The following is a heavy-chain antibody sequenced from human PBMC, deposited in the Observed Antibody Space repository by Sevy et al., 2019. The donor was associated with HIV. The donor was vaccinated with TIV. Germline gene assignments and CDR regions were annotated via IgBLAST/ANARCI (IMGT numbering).Heavy chain of an antibody. V-gene: IGHV3-30*02. Sequence: GGSLRLSCAASGFSFSSYGMHWVRQAPGKGLEWMSYIQYDGSNKDYADSVKGRFTISRDNSKNTLYLQMNSLRVGATAVFYCVKEGGGEGGDHWGQGTLVTVSS. CDR3: VKEGGGEGGDH. CDR1: GFSFSSYG. J-gene: IGHJ4*02. D-gene: IGHD2-21*01. CDR2: IQYDGSNK.